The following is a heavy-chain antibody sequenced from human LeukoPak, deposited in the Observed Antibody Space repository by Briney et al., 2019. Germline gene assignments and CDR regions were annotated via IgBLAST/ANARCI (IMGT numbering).Heavy chain of an antibody. Sequence: RASVKVSCTASGYTFTGYYMHWVRQAPGQGLEWMGWINPNSGGTNYAQKFQGRVTMTRDTSISTAYMELSRLRSDDTAVYYCARDLFILTGYYNFDYWGQGTLVTVSS. J-gene: IGHJ4*02. CDR2: INPNSGGT. CDR3: ARDLFILTGYYNFDY. CDR1: GYTFTGYY. V-gene: IGHV1-2*02. D-gene: IGHD3-9*01.